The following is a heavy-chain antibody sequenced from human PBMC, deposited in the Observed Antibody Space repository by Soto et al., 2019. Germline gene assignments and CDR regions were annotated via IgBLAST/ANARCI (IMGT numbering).Heavy chain of an antibody. D-gene: IGHD6-13*01. CDR3: ARHLNVGYSFGPTRPFDY. J-gene: IGHJ4*02. CDR2: MFYSGST. Sequence: SETLSLTCTVSGGSISSSSYYWGWIRQPPGKGLEWLGSMFYSGSTYYNPSLKSRVTLSVDTSKNQFSLKLSSVTAADTAVYYCARHLNVGYSFGPTRPFDYWGQGILVTVSS. CDR1: GGSISSSSYY. V-gene: IGHV4-39*01.